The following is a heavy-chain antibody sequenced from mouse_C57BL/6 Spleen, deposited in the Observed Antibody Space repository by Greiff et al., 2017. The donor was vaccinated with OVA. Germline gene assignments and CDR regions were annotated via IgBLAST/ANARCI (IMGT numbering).Heavy chain of an antibody. D-gene: IGHD1-1*01. CDR2: ISSGSSTI. V-gene: IGHV5-17*01. CDR3: ARRGLITTVVANYYAMDY. Sequence: EVKVVESGGGLVKPGGSLKLSCAASGFTFSDYGMHWVRQAPEKGLEWVAYISSGSSTIYYADTVKGRFTISRDNAKNTLFLQMTSLRSEDTAMYYCARRGLITTVVANYYAMDYWGQGTSVTVSS. CDR1: GFTFSDYG. J-gene: IGHJ4*01.